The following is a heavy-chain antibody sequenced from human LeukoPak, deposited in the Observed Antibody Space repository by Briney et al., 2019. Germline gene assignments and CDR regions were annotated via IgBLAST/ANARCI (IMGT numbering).Heavy chain of an antibody. CDR3: ARDRSYIVGATSFYYYYGMDV. D-gene: IGHD1-26*01. J-gene: IGHJ6*02. CDR1: GYTLTELS. CDR2: FDPEDGET. V-gene: IGHV1-24*01. Sequence: ASVKVSCKVSGYTLTELSMHWVRQAPGKGLEWMGGFDPEDGETIYAQKFQGRVTMTTDTSTSTAYMELRSLRSDDTAVYYCARDRSYIVGATSFYYYYGMDVWGQGTTVTVSS.